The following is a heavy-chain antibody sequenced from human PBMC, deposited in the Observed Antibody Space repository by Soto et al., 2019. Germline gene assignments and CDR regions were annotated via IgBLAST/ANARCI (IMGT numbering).Heavy chain of an antibody. Sequence: APVKGSCKASGYTLTSLHMRLVRPAPGQRLEWMGIINPSGGSTSYAQKFQGRVTMTRDTSTSTVYMELSSLRSEDTAVYYCARGYYDILTGYYWVFDYWGQGTLVTVSS. V-gene: IGHV1-46*03. CDR2: INPSGGST. CDR1: GYTLTSLH. D-gene: IGHD3-9*01. J-gene: IGHJ4*02. CDR3: ARGYYDILTGYYWVFDY.